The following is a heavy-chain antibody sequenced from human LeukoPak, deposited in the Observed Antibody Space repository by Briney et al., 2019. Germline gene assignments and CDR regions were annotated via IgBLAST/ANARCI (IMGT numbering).Heavy chain of an antibody. V-gene: IGHV3-23*03. CDR1: GFTFSSYA. Sequence: PGGSLRLSFAASGFTFSSYAMSWVRQAPGKGLEWVAVISKDATVTYYADSIKGRFTIPRDNSKNTLYLQMNSLRAEDTAVYYCARGGTVSISYHYYGMDVWGQGTTVTVSS. CDR3: ARGGTVSISYHYYGMDV. D-gene: IGHD2-15*01. CDR2: ISKDATVT. J-gene: IGHJ6*02.